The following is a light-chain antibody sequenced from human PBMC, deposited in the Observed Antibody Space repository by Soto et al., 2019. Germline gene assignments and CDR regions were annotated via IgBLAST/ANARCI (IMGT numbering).Light chain of an antibody. CDR2: TDT. CDR1: FSNIGRNS. CDR3: ASWDDSLDGWV. J-gene: IGLJ3*02. Sequence: QSVLTQPPSASATPGQRITISCSGSFSNIGRNSVSWFQQLPGTAPKLLIYTDTQRPSGVPDRFSGSKSGTSASLAISGLQSDDEADFSCASWDDSLDGWVFGGGTTLTVL. V-gene: IGLV1-44*01.